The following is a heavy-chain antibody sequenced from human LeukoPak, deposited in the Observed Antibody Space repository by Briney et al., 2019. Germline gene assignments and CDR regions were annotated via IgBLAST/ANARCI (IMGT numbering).Heavy chain of an antibody. D-gene: IGHD6-13*01. Sequence: KPSETLSFTCTVSGGSISSYYWSWIRQPPGKGLEWIGYISYSGSTNYNPSLKSRVTISLDMSKNQFSLKLNSVTAADTAVYYCAGDKGSSWYFVDDYWGQGTLVTVSS. CDR3: AGDKGSSWYFVDDY. V-gene: IGHV4-59*01. CDR2: ISYSGST. J-gene: IGHJ4*02. CDR1: GGSISSYY.